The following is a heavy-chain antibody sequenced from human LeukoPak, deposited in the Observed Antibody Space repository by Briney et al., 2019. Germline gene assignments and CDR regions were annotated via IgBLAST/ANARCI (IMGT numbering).Heavy chain of an antibody. CDR3: ARDSPHSYGGDDAFDI. CDR1: GFSVSKNY. CDR2: LYSGGST. Sequence: GGSLRLSCAASGFSVSKNYMSWVRQPPGKGLEWVSVLYSGGSTYYADSVKGRFTISRDNSRNTLYLQMKNLRAEDTAVYYCARDSPHSYGGDDAFDIWGQGTMVTVSS. V-gene: IGHV3-53*01. J-gene: IGHJ3*02. D-gene: IGHD5-18*01.